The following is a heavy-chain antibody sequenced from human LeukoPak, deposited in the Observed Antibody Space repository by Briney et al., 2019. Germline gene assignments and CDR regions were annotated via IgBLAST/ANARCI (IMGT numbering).Heavy chain of an antibody. CDR1: GGSVIDYY. CDR2: IYSSGST. V-gene: IGHV4-4*09. J-gene: IGHJ6*02. CDR3: AREPNYGDPLLLDYGMDV. Sequence: PSETLSLTCTVSGGSVIDYYWSWIRQPPGKGLEWIGYIYSSGSTNYNPSLMSRVTISVDTSKNQFSLRLSSVTAADTAVYYCAREPNYGDPLLLDYGMDVWGQGTTVTVSS. D-gene: IGHD4-17*01.